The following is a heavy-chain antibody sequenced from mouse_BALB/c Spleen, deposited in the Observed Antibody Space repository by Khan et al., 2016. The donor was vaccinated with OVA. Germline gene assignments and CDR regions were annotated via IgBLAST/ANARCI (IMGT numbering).Heavy chain of an antibody. J-gene: IGHJ3*01. Sequence: EVQLQESGPGLVKPSQSLSLTCSVTGYSITSGYYWNWIRQFPGNKLEWMGYITSGGSFNYSPSLKNRISITRATSTNQFFLKLNSVTPGDTATYYCARAGRWFDYWGQGTLVTVSA. D-gene: IGHD3-3*01. CDR2: ITSGGSF. V-gene: IGHV3-6*02. CDR1: GYSITSGYY. CDR3: ARAGRWFDY.